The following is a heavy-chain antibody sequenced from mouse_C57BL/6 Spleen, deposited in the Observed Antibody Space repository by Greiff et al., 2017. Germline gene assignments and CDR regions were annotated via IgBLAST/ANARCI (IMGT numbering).Heavy chain of an antibody. CDR1: GYTFTSYW. J-gene: IGHJ4*01. V-gene: IGHV1-55*01. CDR3: AIRGNYFYAMDY. D-gene: IGHD2-1*01. CDR2: IYPGSGST. Sequence: QVQLQQPGAELAKPGASVKMSCKASGYTFTSYWITWVKQRPGQGLEWIGDIYPGSGSTNYNEKFKSKATLTVDTSSSTAYMQLSSLTSEDSAVYYCAIRGNYFYAMDYWGQGTSVTVSS.